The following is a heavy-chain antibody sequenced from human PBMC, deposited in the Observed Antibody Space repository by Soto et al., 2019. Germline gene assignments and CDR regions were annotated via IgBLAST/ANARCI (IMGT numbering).Heavy chain of an antibody. V-gene: IGHV3-66*01. CDR3: ARDRHCSGGSCFYYGMDV. J-gene: IGHJ6*02. D-gene: IGHD2-15*01. CDR1: GFTVSSNY. Sequence: EVQLVESGGGLVQPGGSLRLSCAASGFTVSSNYMSWVRQAPGKWLEWVSVTYSGGNTYYADYVKGRFTISRDNPKNTLYLQMNSLIAEDTAVYYCARDRHCSGGSCFYYGMDVWGQGTTVTVSS. CDR2: TYSGGNT.